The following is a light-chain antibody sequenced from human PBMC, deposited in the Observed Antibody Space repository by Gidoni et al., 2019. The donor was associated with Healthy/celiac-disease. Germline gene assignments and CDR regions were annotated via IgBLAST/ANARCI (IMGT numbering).Light chain of an antibody. CDR3: QKYNSAPPLT. Sequence: DIQMTQSPSSLAASVGDRVTITCRASQGISNYLAWYQQKQGKVPKLLIYAASTLQSGVPSRFSGSGSGTDFTLTISSLQPEDVATYYCQKYNSAPPLTFGGGTKVEIK. J-gene: IGKJ4*01. V-gene: IGKV1-27*01. CDR2: AAS. CDR1: QGISNY.